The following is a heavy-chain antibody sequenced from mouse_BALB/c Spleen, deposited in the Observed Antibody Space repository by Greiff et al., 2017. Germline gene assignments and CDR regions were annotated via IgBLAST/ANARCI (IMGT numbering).Heavy chain of an antibody. CDR2: ISTYYGDA. V-gene: IGHV1S137*01. Sequence: QVQLQQSGAELVRPGVSVKISCKGSGYTFTDYAMHWVKQSHAKSLEWIGVISTYYGDASYNQKFKGKATMTVDKSSSTAYMELARLTSEDSAIYYCAREGNYDYWGQGTTLTVSS. CDR3: AREGNYDY. CDR1: GYTFTDYA. D-gene: IGHD2-1*01. J-gene: IGHJ2*01.